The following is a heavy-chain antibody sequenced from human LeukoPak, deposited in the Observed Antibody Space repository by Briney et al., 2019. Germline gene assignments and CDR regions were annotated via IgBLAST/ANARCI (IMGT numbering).Heavy chain of an antibody. CDR3: ARDVGVVAADAFDI. D-gene: IGHD2-15*01. CDR1: GYTFTGYY. J-gene: IGHJ3*02. Sequence: ASVKVSCKASGYTFTGYYMHWVRQAPGQGLEWMGWINPNSGGTNDAQKFQGWVTMTRDTSISTAYMELSRLRSDDTAVYYCARDVGVVAADAFDIWGQGTMVTVSS. V-gene: IGHV1-2*04. CDR2: INPNSGGT.